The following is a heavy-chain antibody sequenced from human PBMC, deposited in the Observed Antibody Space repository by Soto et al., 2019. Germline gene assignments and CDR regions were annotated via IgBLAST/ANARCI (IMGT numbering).Heavy chain of an antibody. CDR1: GFTFSSYS. J-gene: IGHJ3*02. CDR2: ISSSSSTI. D-gene: IGHD5-12*01. Sequence: EVQLVESGGGLVQPGGSLRLSCAASGFTFSSYSMNWVRQAPGKGLEWVSYISSSSSTIYYADSVKGRFTISRDNAKNSLYLQMNSLRAEDKAVYYCAGGYDDAFDIWGQGTMVTVSS. V-gene: IGHV3-48*01. CDR3: AGGYDDAFDI.